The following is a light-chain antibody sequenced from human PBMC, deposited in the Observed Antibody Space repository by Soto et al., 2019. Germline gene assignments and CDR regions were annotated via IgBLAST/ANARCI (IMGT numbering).Light chain of an antibody. V-gene: IGLV2-14*01. CDR3: ASYTIKTTYV. CDR1: NVDVGGYNY. CDR2: EVS. Sequence: QSVLTQPASVSGSPGQSITISCTGTNVDVGGYNYVSWYQHHPGKAPKLLIFEVSNRPSGVSNRFSGSKSGNTASLTISGLQSEDEADYYCASYTIKTTYVFGSGTKSPX. J-gene: IGLJ1*01.